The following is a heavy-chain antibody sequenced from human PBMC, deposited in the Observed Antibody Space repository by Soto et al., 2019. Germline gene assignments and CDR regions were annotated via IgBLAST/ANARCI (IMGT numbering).Heavy chain of an antibody. J-gene: IGHJ4*02. Sequence: SETLSLTCVVYDGSFSGYSWNWIGQPPGKGLEWVGEINQSGGTKYNPSLKSRLTISIDTSKNQFSLKLSSVTAADTAVYFCARGGIGWHLGSDSWGQGTLVTVSS. CDR1: DGSFSGYS. V-gene: IGHV4-34*01. D-gene: IGHD6-19*01. CDR3: ARGGIGWHLGSDS. CDR2: INQSGGT.